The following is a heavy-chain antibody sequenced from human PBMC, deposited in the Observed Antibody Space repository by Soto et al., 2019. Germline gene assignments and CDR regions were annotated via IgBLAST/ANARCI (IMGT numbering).Heavy chain of an antibody. CDR3: ARDRRVVVVTVAPMY. J-gene: IGHJ4*02. D-gene: IGHD2-2*01. CDR1: GYTFTNYY. Sequence: ASVKVSCKASGYTFTNYYMHWVRQAPGQGLEWMGIINASGGSTTYAQKFQGRVTMTRDTSTSIVYMELSSLRSEDTAVYYCARDRRVVVVTVAPMYWGQGTLVTVSS. CDR2: INASGGST. V-gene: IGHV1-46*03.